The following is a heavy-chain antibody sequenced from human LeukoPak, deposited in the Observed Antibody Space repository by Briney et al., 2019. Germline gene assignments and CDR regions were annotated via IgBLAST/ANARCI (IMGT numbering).Heavy chain of an antibody. CDR2: IYSGGST. J-gene: IGHJ4*02. CDR1: GFSVSNNY. Sequence: GGSLRLSCAASGFSVSNNYMSWVRQAPGKGLEWVSVIYSGGSTYYADSVKGRFTFSRDNSENTLYLQMNSLRVEDTAVYYCARDLGDYWGQGTLVTVPS. V-gene: IGHV3-66*01. CDR3: ARDLGDY. D-gene: IGHD1-26*01.